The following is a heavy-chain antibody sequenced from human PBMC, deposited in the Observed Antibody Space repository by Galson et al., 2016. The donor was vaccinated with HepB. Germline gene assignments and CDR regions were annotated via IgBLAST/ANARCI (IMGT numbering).Heavy chain of an antibody. Sequence: SLRLSCAATGFRFSYYAMHWVRQAPGKGLEWVAVISDDATNKHYADSVKGRFTISRDNSKNTLYLQMNSLNLEEPAVYYCLTWFGPDEATFDIWGQGTMVTVST. CDR1: GFRFSYYA. V-gene: IGHV3-30*04. D-gene: IGHD3-10*01. CDR3: LTWFGPDEATFDI. CDR2: ISDDATNK. J-gene: IGHJ3*02.